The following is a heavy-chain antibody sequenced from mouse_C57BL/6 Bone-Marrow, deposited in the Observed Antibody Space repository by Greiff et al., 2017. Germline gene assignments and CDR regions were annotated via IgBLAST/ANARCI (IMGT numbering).Heavy chain of an antibody. J-gene: IGHJ1*03. CDR3: ARGGVTTVVGGYWYFDV. V-gene: IGHV1-31*01. Sequence: EVQLQQSGPELVKPGASVKLSCKASGYSFTGYYMHWVKQSHGNILDWIGYIYPYNGVSSYNQKFKGKATLTVDKSSSTAYMELRSLTSEDSAGYYCARGGVTTVVGGYWYFDVWGTGTTVTVSS. CDR1: GYSFTGYY. CDR2: IYPYNGVS. D-gene: IGHD1-1*01.